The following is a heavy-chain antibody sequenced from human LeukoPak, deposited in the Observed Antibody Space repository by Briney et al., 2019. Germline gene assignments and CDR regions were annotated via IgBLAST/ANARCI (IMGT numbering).Heavy chain of an antibody. Sequence: GESLKISCKGPGYTFTTYWIGWVRQMPGKGLEWMGIIQPGDSNIKYSPSFQGQVTISVDKSINTAYLQWSSLKASDTAMYYCARREWGFDYWGQGTLVTVSS. D-gene: IGHD2-8*01. V-gene: IGHV5-51*01. CDR3: ARREWGFDY. CDR1: GYTFTTYW. CDR2: IQPGDSNI. J-gene: IGHJ4*02.